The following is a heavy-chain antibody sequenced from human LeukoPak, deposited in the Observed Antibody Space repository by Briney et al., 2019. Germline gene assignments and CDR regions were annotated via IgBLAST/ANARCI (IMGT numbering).Heavy chain of an antibody. J-gene: IGHJ3*02. V-gene: IGHV1-24*01. Sequence: ASVKVSCKVSGHTLTELSMHWVRQAPGKGLEWMGGFDPEDGETIYAQKFQGRVTMTEDTSTDTAYMELSSLRSEDTAVYYCATTRELYGAFDIWGQGTMVTVSS. CDR3: ATTRELYGAFDI. D-gene: IGHD1-26*01. CDR1: GHTLTELS. CDR2: FDPEDGET.